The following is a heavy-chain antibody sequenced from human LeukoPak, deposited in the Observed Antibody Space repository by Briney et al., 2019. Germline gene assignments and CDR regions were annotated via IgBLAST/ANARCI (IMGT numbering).Heavy chain of an antibody. CDR3: ARGLPMVDY. Sequence: SETLSLTCTVSGGSISSYYWSLIRQPPGKGLEWIGYIYYSGSTNYNPSLKSRVTISVDTSKNQFSLKLSSVTAADTAVYYCARGLPMVDYWGQGTLVTVSS. D-gene: IGHD3-10*01. V-gene: IGHV4-59*01. CDR1: GGSISSYY. CDR2: IYYSGST. J-gene: IGHJ4*02.